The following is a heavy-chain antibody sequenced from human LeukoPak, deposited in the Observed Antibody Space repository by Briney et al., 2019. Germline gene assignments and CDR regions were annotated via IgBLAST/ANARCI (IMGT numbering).Heavy chain of an antibody. V-gene: IGHV3-23*01. D-gene: IGHD6-13*01. CDR1: GLTFSDYS. Sequence: PGGSLRLPCVASGLTFSDYSMTWVRQAPGKGLFWVSGISAGGGSTYYADSVKGRFTISRDNSRNTLYLQMNSLRAEDTAVYYCAKDAAGPEYWGQGTLVTVSS. CDR3: AKDAAGPEY. CDR2: ISAGGGST. J-gene: IGHJ4*02.